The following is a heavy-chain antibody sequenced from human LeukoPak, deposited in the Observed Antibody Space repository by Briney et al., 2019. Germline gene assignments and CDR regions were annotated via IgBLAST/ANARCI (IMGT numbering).Heavy chain of an antibody. V-gene: IGHV4-59*01. D-gene: IGHD5-18*01. CDR3: ARGGVVGYSYGFDY. CDR1: GGSISSYY. CDR2: IYYSEST. J-gene: IGHJ4*02. Sequence: SETLSLTCTVSGGSISSYYWSWIRQPPGKGLKWIGYIYYSESTNYNPSLKSRVTISVDTSKNQFSLKLSSVTAADTAVYYCARGGVVGYSYGFDYWGQGTLVTVSS.